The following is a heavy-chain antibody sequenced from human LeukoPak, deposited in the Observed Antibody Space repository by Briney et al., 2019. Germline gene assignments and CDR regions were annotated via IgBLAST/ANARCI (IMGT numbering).Heavy chain of an antibody. D-gene: IGHD6-13*01. J-gene: IGHJ6*03. CDR3: ARGPYSSSRGTYYYYMDV. CDR2: IASSGST. Sequence: SETLSLTCTVSVDSISSDPFYWSRVRQPAGEGLEWIGRIASSGSTDFNASFKSRVSMSVDTSKNQFSLKLTSVTAADTAVYYCARGPYSSSRGTYYYYMDVWGKGTTVTVSS. CDR1: VDSISSDPFY. V-gene: IGHV4-61*02.